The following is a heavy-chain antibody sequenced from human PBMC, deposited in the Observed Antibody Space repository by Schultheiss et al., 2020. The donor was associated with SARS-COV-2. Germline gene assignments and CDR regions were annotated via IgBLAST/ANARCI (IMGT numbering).Heavy chain of an antibody. D-gene: IGHD3-10*01. Sequence: SETLPLTCTVSGGSISSGGYYWSWIRQHPGKGLEWIGYIYYSGSTYYNPSLKSRVTISVDTSKNQFSLKLSSVTAADTAVYYCAREGGSGSFQYGYGMDVWGQGTTVTVSS. CDR3: AREGGSGSFQYGYGMDV. CDR1: GGSISSGGYY. CDR2: IYYSGST. J-gene: IGHJ6*02. V-gene: IGHV4-31*03.